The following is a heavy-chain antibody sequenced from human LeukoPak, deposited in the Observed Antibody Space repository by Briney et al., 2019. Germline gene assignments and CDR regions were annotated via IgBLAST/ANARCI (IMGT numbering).Heavy chain of an antibody. CDR2: INSDGSST. V-gene: IGHV3-74*01. CDR3: ARVSLWFGEYDYYYYGMDV. Sequence: GGSLRLSCAASGFTFSSYSMNWVRQAPGKGLVWVSRINSDGSSTSYADSVKGRFTISRDNAKNTLYLQMNSLRAEDTAVYYCARVSLWFGEYDYYYYGMDVWGQGTTVTVSS. CDR1: GFTFSSYS. D-gene: IGHD3-10*01. J-gene: IGHJ6*02.